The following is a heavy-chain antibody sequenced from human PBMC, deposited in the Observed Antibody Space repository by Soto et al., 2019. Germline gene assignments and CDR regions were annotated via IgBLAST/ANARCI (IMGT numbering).Heavy chain of an antibody. V-gene: IGHV1-18*04. D-gene: IGHD2-21*02. J-gene: IGHJ4*02. CDR2: IRVYNGYT. Sequence: QVQLVQSGAEVKNPGASVKVSCKASGYTFTSYGISWVRQAPGQGLEWMGWIRVYNGYTNYAQKFQGRVTMTTDTSTSTAYMELRSLISDDTAVYYCAGGNCAGDCYFDFWGQGTLVTVSS. CDR1: GYTFTSYG. CDR3: AGGNCAGDCYFDF.